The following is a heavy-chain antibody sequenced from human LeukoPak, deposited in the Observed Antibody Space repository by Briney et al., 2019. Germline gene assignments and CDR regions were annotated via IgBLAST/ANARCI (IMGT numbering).Heavy chain of an antibody. CDR2: ISSSSSYI. CDR3: ARDRGERGYSYGSPDAFDI. CDR1: GFTFSSYS. J-gene: IGHJ3*02. D-gene: IGHD5-18*01. V-gene: IGHV3-21*01. Sequence: GGSLRLSCAASGFTFSSYSMNWVRQAPGKGLEWVSSISSSSSYIYYADSVKGRFTISRDNAKNSLYLQMNSLRAEDTAVYYCARDRGERGYSYGSPDAFDIWGQGTMVTVSS.